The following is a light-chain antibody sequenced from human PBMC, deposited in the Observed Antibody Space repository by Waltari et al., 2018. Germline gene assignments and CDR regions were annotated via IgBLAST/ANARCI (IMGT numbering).Light chain of an antibody. CDR2: RKN. CDR1: RSNIGSNY. CDR3: AAWDDSLSGSWV. Sequence: QSVLTQPPSASGTPGQRVTISCSGRRSNIGSNYVYWYQQPPGTAPTLLSYRKNLRPSGVPDRFSGSKSGTSASLAISGLRSEDEADYYCAAWDDSLSGSWVFGGGTKLTVL. V-gene: IGLV1-47*01. J-gene: IGLJ3*02.